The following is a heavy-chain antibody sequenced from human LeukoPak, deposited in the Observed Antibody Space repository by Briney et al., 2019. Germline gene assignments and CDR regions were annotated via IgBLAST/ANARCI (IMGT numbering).Heavy chain of an antibody. CDR2: ISTYNGDA. CDR1: GGTFSSYA. Sequence: ASVKVSCKASGGTFSSYAISWVRQAPGQGLEWMGWISTYNGDASFPQKLLDRVTMTTDTSTSTAYMEPRSLRSDDTAVYYCARDLNTPRWFDSWGQGTLVTVSS. CDR3: ARDLNTPRWFDS. V-gene: IGHV1-18*01. J-gene: IGHJ5*01.